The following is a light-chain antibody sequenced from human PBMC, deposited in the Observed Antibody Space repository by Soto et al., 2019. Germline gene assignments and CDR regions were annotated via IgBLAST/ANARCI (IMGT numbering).Light chain of an antibody. Sequence: EIVLTQSPGTLSLSPGERATLSCRASQSITSNYLAWYQQKPGQAPRLLVYAVSGRPNGIPDRFSGSGSGTDLTLTISRLEPEDFALYYCQHYCRSPYTFGQGTQLEIK. J-gene: IGKJ2*01. V-gene: IGKV3-20*01. CDR2: AVS. CDR1: QSITSNY. CDR3: QHYCRSPYT.